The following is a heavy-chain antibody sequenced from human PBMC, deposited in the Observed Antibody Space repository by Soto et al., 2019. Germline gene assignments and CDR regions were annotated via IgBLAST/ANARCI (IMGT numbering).Heavy chain of an antibody. D-gene: IGHD2-15*01. Sequence: QVQLVQSGAEVKKPGSSVKVSWKASGGTFSSDSFSWVRQAPGQGLEWMGGIIPMFDTPIYAQKFQDRVTITADESTSTAYMQLSSLRSGDTAVYYCARSGGLDRDFNYWGQGSLVTVSS. CDR3: ARSGGLDRDFNY. CDR1: GGTFSSDS. V-gene: IGHV1-69*12. J-gene: IGHJ4*02. CDR2: IIPMFDTP.